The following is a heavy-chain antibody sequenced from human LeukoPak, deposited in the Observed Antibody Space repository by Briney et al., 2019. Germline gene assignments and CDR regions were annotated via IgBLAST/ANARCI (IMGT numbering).Heavy chain of an antibody. D-gene: IGHD3-22*01. J-gene: IGHJ4*02. Sequence: SETLSLTCTVSGGSISSSSYYWGWIRQPPGKGLEWIGSIYYSGSTYYNPSLKSRVTISVDTSKNQFSLKLSSVTAADTAVYYCARGITMIVVVQFDYWGQGTLVTVSS. CDR3: ARGITMIVVVQFDY. CDR1: GGSISSSSYY. CDR2: IYYSGST. V-gene: IGHV4-39*07.